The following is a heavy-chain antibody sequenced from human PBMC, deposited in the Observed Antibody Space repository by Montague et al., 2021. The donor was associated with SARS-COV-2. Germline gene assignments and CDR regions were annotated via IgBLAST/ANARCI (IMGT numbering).Heavy chain of an antibody. V-gene: IGHV4-39*01. CDR3: ARLTTSGSIA. Sequence: EILSLTCTVSGGSINNTSYYWGWIRQPPGKGLEWIGSIFYRGNTHYNASLKSRVTVSVDTSKNQFSLNLTSVTAADTALYYCARLTTSGSIAWGQGTLVTVSS. J-gene: IGHJ5*02. D-gene: IGHD6-19*01. CDR1: GGSINNTSYY. CDR2: IFYRGNT.